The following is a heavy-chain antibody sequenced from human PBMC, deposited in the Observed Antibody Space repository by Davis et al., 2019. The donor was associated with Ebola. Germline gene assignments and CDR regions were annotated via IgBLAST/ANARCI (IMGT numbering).Heavy chain of an antibody. CDR3: ARDFSWAFDY. CDR2: INTYTGNP. V-gene: IGHV7-4-1*02. J-gene: IGHJ4*02. CDR1: GYTFSTYA. Sequence: ASVTVSCKASGYTFSTYAMNWVRQAPGQGLEYMGWINTYTGNPTYAQGFTGRFVFSMDTSVSTAYLQINSLKAEDSAMYYCARDFSWAFDYWGQGTQVTVSS. D-gene: IGHD6-13*01.